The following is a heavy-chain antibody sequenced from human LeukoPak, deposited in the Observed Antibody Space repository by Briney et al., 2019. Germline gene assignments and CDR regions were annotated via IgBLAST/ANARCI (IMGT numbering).Heavy chain of an antibody. Sequence: PSETLSLTCTVSGGSISSYYWSWIRQPPGKGLEWIGYIYYSGSTNYNPSLKSRVTISVDTSKNQFSLKLSSVTAADTAVYYCARVAVVTARGAFDIWGQGTMITVSS. CDR2: IYYSGST. CDR1: GGSISSYY. CDR3: ARVAVVTARGAFDI. J-gene: IGHJ3*02. D-gene: IGHD2-21*02. V-gene: IGHV4-59*01.